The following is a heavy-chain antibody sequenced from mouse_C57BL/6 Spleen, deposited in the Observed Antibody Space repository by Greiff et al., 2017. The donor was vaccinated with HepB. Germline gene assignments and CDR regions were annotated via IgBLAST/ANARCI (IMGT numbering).Heavy chain of an antibody. CDR3: ARPYGSSYGYAMDY. CDR2: IDPSDSET. Sequence: QQRPIQGLEWIGNIDPSDSETHYNQKFKDKATLTVDKSSSTAYMQLSSLTSEDSAVYYCARPYGSSYGYAMDYWGQGTSVTVSS. V-gene: IGHV1-52*01. J-gene: IGHJ4*01. D-gene: IGHD1-1*01.